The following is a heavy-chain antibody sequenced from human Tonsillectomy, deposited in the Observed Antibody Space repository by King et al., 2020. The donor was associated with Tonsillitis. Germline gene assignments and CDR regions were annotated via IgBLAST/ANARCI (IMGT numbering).Heavy chain of an antibody. CDR3: ARDTTLVPVPYYYYFMDV. CDR2: IIPIVSTA. Sequence: QLVQSGAEVKKPGSSVKVSCKASGGDFRRYAISWVRQAPGQGLEWMGGIIPIVSTADYAQKFQGRVTITADESTSTAYMELSSLRSEDTAVYYCARDTTLVPVPYYYYFMDVWGKGTTVTVSS. D-gene: IGHD5-18*01. CDR1: GGDFRRYA. J-gene: IGHJ6*03. V-gene: IGHV1-69*01.